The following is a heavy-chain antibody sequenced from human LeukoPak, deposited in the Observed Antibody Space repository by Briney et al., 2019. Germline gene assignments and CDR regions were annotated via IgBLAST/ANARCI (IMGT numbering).Heavy chain of an antibody. CDR3: ASPAVWGELSLRY. J-gene: IGHJ4*02. D-gene: IGHD3-16*02. CDR1: EFTVSSNY. Sequence: GGSLRLSCAASEFTVSSNYMSWVRQAPGKGLEWVSVIYSGGSTYYADSVKGRFTISRDNSKNTVYLQMNSLRAEDTAVYYCASPAVWGELSLRYWGQGTLVTVSS. CDR2: IYSGGST. V-gene: IGHV3-66*01.